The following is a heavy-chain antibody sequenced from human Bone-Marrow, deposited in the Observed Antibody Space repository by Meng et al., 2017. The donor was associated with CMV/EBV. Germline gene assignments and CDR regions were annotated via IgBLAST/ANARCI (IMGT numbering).Heavy chain of an antibody. V-gene: IGHV4-34*01. CDR1: GGSFSGYY. CDR2: INHSGST. J-gene: IGHJ6*02. CDR3: ARELVGVYDYYYGMDV. D-gene: IGHD6-13*01. Sequence: SETLSLTCAVYGGSFSGYYWSWIRQPPGKGLEWIGEINHSGSTNYNPSLKSRVTISVDTSKNQFSLKLSSVTAADTAVYYWARELVGVYDYYYGMDVWGQGTTVTVSS.